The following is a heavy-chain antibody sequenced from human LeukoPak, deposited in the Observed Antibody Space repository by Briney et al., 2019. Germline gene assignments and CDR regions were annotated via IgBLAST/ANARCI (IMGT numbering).Heavy chain of an antibody. V-gene: IGHV4-31*03. J-gene: IGHJ4*02. CDR3: ASTTRGLADY. CDR2: IYYSGST. D-gene: IGHD1-1*01. CDR1: GGSISSGGYY. Sequence: NPSQTLSLTCTVSGGSISSGGYYWSWSRQHPGKGLEWIGYIYYSGSTYYNPSLKSRVTISVDTSKNQFSLKLSSVTAADTAVYYCASTTRGLADYWGQGTLVTVSS.